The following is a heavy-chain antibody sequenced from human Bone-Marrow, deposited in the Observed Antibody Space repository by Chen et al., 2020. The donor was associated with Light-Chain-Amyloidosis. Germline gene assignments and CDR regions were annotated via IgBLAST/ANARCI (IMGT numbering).Heavy chain of an antibody. J-gene: IGHJ6*03. Sequence: QVQLQESGPGLVKPSETLSLTCTVSGGFISSYYWSWIRQPAGKGLEWIGRIYTSGSTNYNPSLKSRVTMSVDTSKNQFSLKLSSVTAADTAVYYCARSSSSWYEEYYYYYYYMDVWGKGTTVTVSS. CDR1: GGFISSYY. CDR2: IYTSGST. CDR3: ARSSSSWYEEYYYYYYYMDV. V-gene: IGHV4-4*07. D-gene: IGHD6-13*01.